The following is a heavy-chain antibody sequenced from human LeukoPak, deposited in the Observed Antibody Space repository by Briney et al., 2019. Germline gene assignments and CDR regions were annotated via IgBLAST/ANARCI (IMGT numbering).Heavy chain of an antibody. CDR3: ARDRIMGPMESAFDI. J-gene: IGHJ3*02. V-gene: IGHV1-69*04. CDR1: GATFTSKT. CDR2: IIPMYDIK. Sequence: SVKVSCKASGATFTSKTISWVRQAPGQGLEWMGRIIPMYDIKDYAQKFQGRVTITADKSTSTAYMELSSLTSEDTAVYYCARDRIMGPMESAFDIWGQGTMVTVSP. D-gene: IGHD1-26*01.